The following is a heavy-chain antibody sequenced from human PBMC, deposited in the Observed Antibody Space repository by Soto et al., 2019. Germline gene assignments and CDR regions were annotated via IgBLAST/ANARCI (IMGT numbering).Heavy chain of an antibody. CDR2: IYYSGRT. Sequence: QLQLQESGPGLVKPSETLSLTCTVSGFSISSSSHYWGWIRQPPGKGLEFIGSIYYSGRTYHNPSPKSRLTMSVDTSKNQIPLKLSSVTAADTAVYYWAGAPVVVIVPTAWGQGTLVTVSS. CDR3: AGAPVVVIVPTA. CDR1: GFSISSSSHY. J-gene: IGHJ5*02. D-gene: IGHD3-16*02. V-gene: IGHV4-39*01.